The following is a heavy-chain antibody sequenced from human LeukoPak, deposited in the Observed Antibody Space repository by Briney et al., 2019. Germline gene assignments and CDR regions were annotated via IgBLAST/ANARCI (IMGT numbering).Heavy chain of an antibody. J-gene: IGHJ4*02. CDR1: GFIFSDYA. CDR3: ARIRSTPVGLDH. D-gene: IGHD1-26*01. V-gene: IGHV3-64*01. CDR2: ISSNGLST. Sequence: PGGSLRLSCAASGFIFSDYAMHWVRQAPGKGLEYVSAISSNGLSTNYASSVKGRFTISRDNSKNTLYLQMGSLRAEDTAVYYCARIRSTPVGLDHWGQGTLVTVSS.